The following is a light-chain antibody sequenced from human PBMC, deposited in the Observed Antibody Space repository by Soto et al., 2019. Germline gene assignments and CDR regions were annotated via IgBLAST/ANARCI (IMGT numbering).Light chain of an antibody. CDR2: GAS. Sequence: EMVLTHSPGTLSLSPGERATLSCRASQSVSSSYLAWYQQKPGQAPRLLIYGASSRATGIPDRFSGSGSGTDFTLTITRLEPEDFAVYYCQQYGGSPRTFGQGTKVDIK. CDR1: QSVSSSY. CDR3: QQYGGSPRT. V-gene: IGKV3-20*01. J-gene: IGKJ1*01.